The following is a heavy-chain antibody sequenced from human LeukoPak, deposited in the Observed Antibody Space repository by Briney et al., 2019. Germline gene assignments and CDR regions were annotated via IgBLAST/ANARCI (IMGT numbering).Heavy chain of an antibody. CDR2: IRYDGSNK. V-gene: IGHV3-30*02. CDR3: AKDLYDSSGYYYPVFDY. CDR1: GFTFSSYG. D-gene: IGHD3-22*01. J-gene: IGHJ4*02. Sequence: PGGSLRLSCAASGFTFSSYGMHWVRQAPGKGLEWVAFIRYDGSNKYYADSVKGRFTISRDNSKNTLYLQMNSLRAEDTAVYYCAKDLYDSSGYYYPVFDYWGQGTLVTVSS.